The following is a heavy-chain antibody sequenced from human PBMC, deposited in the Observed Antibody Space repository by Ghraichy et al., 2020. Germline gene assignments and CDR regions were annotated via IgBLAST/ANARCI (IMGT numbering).Heavy chain of an antibody. CDR2: ISSSGSTI. D-gene: IGHD3-10*01. CDR3: ARVGWFGEEAYYYYGMDV. J-gene: IGHJ6*02. Sequence: GGSLRLSCAASGFTFSSYEMNWVRQAPGKGLEWVSYISSSGSTIYYADSVKGRFTISRDNAKNSLYLQMNSLRAEGTAVYYCARVGWFGEEAYYYYGMDVWGQGTTVTVSS. CDR1: GFTFSSYE. V-gene: IGHV3-48*03.